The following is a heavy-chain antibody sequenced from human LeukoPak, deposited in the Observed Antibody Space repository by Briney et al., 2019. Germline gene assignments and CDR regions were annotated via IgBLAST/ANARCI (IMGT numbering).Heavy chain of an antibody. D-gene: IGHD3-22*01. V-gene: IGHV3-48*03. CDR3: ATLRRDSSGYYPPIDY. CDR1: GFTFSSYE. Sequence: PGGSLRLSCAASGFTFSSYEMNWVRQAPGKGLEWVSYISSSGSTIYYADSVKGRFTISRDNAKNSLYLQMNSLRAEDTAVYYRATLRRDSSGYYPPIDYWGQGTLVTVSS. J-gene: IGHJ4*02. CDR2: ISSSGSTI.